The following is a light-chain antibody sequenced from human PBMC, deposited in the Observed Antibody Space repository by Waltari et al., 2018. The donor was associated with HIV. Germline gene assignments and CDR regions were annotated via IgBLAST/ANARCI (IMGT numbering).Light chain of an antibody. V-gene: IGKV1-39*01. Sequence: DIQMTQSPSSLSASVGDRVTLTCRASQSISSYLNWYQQKPGKAPKLLIYAASSLQSGVPSRFSGSGSGTDFTLTISSLQPEDFATYYCQQSYSTPPELTFGGGTKVEIK. CDR3: QQSYSTPPELT. CDR2: AAS. J-gene: IGKJ4*01. CDR1: QSISSY.